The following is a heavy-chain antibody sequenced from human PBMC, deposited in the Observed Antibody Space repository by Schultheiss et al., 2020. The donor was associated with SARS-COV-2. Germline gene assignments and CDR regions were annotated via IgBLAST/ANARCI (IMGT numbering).Heavy chain of an antibody. CDR1: GGSISSYY. D-gene: IGHD3-3*01. V-gene: IGHV4-59*12. Sequence: SETLSLTCTVSGGSISSYYWSWIRQPPGKGLEWIGYIYYSGSTYYNPSLKSRVTISVDTSKNQFSLKLSSVTAADTAVYYCAREITIFGVVDAFDIWGQGTMVTVSS. J-gene: IGHJ3*02. CDR2: IYYSGST. CDR3: AREITIFGVVDAFDI.